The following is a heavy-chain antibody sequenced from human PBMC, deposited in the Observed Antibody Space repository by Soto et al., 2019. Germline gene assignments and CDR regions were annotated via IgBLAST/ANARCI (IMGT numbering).Heavy chain of an antibody. Sequence: PSETLSLTCSLYSGSLSGYYWSWIRQPPGKGLEWIGEISPSGTTNYSPSLKSRVSISVDTSKNQFSLNLTSLTAADTAVYYCARERGEYCSGTSCYRGTFNWFDPWGQGTLVTVSS. CDR1: SGSLSGYY. J-gene: IGHJ5*02. CDR3: ARERGEYCSGTSCYRGTFNWFDP. D-gene: IGHD2-2*02. V-gene: IGHV4-34*01. CDR2: ISPSGTT.